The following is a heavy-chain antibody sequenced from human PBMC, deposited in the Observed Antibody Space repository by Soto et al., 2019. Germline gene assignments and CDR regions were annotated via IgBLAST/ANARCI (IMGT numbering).Heavy chain of an antibody. CDR1: GYAFTTYG. CDR2: ISADNGNT. CDR3: TRGRYGDY. V-gene: IGHV1-18*01. J-gene: IGHJ4*02. D-gene: IGHD1-1*01. Sequence: QVHLVQSGAEVKKPGASVKVSCKGSGYAFTTYGITWVRQAPGQGLEWMGWISADNGNTNYAQKLQGRVTVTRDTSTSPAYMELRSLRSADTAGYYCTRGRYGDYWGQGALVTVSS.